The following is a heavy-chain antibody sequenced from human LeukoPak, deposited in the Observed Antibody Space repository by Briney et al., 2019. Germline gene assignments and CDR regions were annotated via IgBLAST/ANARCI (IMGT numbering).Heavy chain of an antibody. CDR3: CTHKNLGY. CDR1: GFTFSSYG. V-gene: IGHV3-30*02. Sequence: GGSLRLSCAASGFTFSSYGMHWIRQAPGKGLEWVAFIRYDGSNKYYADSVKGRFTISRDNSKNTLYLQMNSLRPEDTSVYYCCTHKNLGYWGQGALVTVSS. CDR2: IRYDGSNK. J-gene: IGHJ4*02.